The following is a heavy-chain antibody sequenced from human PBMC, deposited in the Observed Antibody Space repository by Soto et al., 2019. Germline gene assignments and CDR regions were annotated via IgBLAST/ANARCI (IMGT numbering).Heavy chain of an antibody. D-gene: IGHD3-3*02. CDR2: INHSGST. CDR3: ARGGFSKILDY. CDR1: GGSFSGYY. V-gene: IGHV4-34*01. J-gene: IGHJ4*02. Sequence: QVQLQQWGAGLLKPSETLSLTCAVYGGSFSGYYWSWILQPPGKGLEWIGEINHSGSTNYNPSLKSRVTISVDTSKNQFSLKLSSVTAADTAVYYCARGGFSKILDYWGQGTLVTVSS.